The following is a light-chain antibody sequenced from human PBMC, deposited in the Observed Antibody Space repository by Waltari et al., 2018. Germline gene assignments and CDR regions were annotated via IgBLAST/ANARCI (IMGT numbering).Light chain of an antibody. Sequence: QSVLTQPPSVSGAPGQRVTISCTGSNSNIGAGYGVHWYQHLPGTAPKLLIYANNNRPAGVHERFSCSNSGTSATLAITGLQAEDEADYHCQSYDSSLSGVVFGGGTKLTVL. CDR2: ANN. CDR3: QSYDSSLSGVV. V-gene: IGLV1-40*01. CDR1: NSNIGAGYG. J-gene: IGLJ3*02.